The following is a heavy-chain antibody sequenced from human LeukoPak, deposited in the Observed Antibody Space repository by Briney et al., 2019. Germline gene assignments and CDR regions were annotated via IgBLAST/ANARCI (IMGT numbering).Heavy chain of an antibody. D-gene: IGHD5-18*01. V-gene: IGHV1-69*13. CDR1: GGTFSSDA. J-gene: IGHJ4*02. Sequence: ASVKVSCKASGGTFSSDAISWVRQAPGQGLEWMGGIIPIFGTANYAQKFQGRVTITADESTSTAYMELSSLRSEDTAVYYCARDRVGYSYGATFDYWGQGTLVTVSS. CDR3: ARDRVGYSYGATFDY. CDR2: IIPIFGTA.